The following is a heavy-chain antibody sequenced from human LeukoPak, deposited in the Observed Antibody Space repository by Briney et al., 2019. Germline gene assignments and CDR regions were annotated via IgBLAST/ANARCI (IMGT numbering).Heavy chain of an antibody. V-gene: IGHV3-30-3*02. CDR3: AKTGSGGIAAPGNFDY. J-gene: IGHJ4*02. Sequence: PGGSLRLSCAASGFTFSSYAMHWVRQAPGKGLEWVAVISYDGSNKYYADSVKGRFTISRYNSKNTLYLQMNSLRAEDTAVYYCAKTGSGGIAAPGNFDYWGQGTLVTVSS. D-gene: IGHD6-13*01. CDR2: ISYDGSNK. CDR1: GFTFSSYA.